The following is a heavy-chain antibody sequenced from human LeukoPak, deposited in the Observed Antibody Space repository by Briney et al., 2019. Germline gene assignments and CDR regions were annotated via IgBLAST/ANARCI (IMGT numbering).Heavy chain of an antibody. J-gene: IGHJ4*02. V-gene: IGHV3-9*01. Sequence: QPGGSLRLSCAASGFTFDDYAMHWVRQAPGKGLEWVSGISWNSGSIGYADSVKGRFTISRDNAKNSLYLQMNSLRAEDTALYYCAKSEQLVPSPFDYRGKGTLVTVSS. CDR1: GFTFDDYA. CDR3: AKSEQLVPSPFDY. CDR2: ISWNSGSI. D-gene: IGHD6-6*01.